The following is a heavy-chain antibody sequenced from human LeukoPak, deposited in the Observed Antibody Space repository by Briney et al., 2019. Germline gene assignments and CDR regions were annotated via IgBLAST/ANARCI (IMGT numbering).Heavy chain of an antibody. V-gene: IGHV3-23*01. CDR3: AKHWDSSGYYGDY. J-gene: IGHJ4*02. D-gene: IGHD3-22*01. CDR1: GFTFSSYA. Sequence: GGSLRLSCAASGFTFSSYAMSWVRQAPGKGLEWVSAISGSGGSTYYADSVKGRFTISRDNSKNTLYLQMNSLRAEDTTVYYCAKHWDSSGYYGDYWGQGTLVTVSS. CDR2: ISGSGGST.